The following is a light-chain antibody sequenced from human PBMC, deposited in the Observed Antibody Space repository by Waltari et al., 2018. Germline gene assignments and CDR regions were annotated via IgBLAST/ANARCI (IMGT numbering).Light chain of an antibody. CDR2: GAS. CDR3: QQYGSSIMYT. CDR1: QSLTKRY. Sequence: VLTQSPGTLSLSPGERATLSCRASQSLTKRYLAWYQQKPGQAPRLLIYGASSRAAGIPDRFSGGGSGTDFTLTISRLEPEDSAVYYCQQYGSSIMYTFGQGTKLEIK. V-gene: IGKV3-20*01. J-gene: IGKJ2*01.